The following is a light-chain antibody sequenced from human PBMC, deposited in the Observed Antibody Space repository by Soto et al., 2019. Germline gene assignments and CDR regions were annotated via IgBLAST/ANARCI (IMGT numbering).Light chain of an antibody. J-gene: IGLJ1*01. CDR1: GNDVGAYNY. V-gene: IGLV2-11*01. CDR3: CSYAGGYTYL. CDR2: DVA. Sequence: QSALTQTRSVSWSPGQSVTISCTGTGNDVGAYNYVSWYHQHPSRPPKLMIYDVARWPSGVPDRISGSKSGNTASLTISGLQAEDEADYFCCSYAGGYTYLFGTGTKVTVL.